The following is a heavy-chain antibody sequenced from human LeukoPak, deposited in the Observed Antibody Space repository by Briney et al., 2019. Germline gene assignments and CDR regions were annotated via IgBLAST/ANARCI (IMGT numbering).Heavy chain of an antibody. CDR1: GFTFSTYW. D-gene: IGHD6-19*01. CDR3: ARATRIYSSGWYYSFDY. J-gene: IGHJ4*02. Sequence: GGSLRLSCAASGFTFSTYWMHWVRQAPGKGLVWVSHINVDGSGATYADSVKGRFTISRDNAKNTLYLHMNSLRAEDTAVYYCARATRIYSSGWYYSFDYWGQGTLVTVSS. V-gene: IGHV3-74*01. CDR2: INVDGSGA.